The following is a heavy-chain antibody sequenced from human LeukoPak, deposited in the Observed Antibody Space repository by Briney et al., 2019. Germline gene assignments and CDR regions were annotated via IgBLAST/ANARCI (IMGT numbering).Heavy chain of an antibody. J-gene: IGHJ6*02. CDR2: FDPEDGET. D-gene: IGHD1-26*01. CDR3: ATDSTRSRDYYYYGMDV. Sequence: ASVKVSCKVSGYTLTELSMHWVRQAPGKGLEWMGGFDPEDGETIYAQKFQGRVTMTEDTSTDTAYMELSSLRSEDTAVYYCATDSTRSRDYYYYGMDVWGQGTTVTASS. V-gene: IGHV1-24*01. CDR1: GYTLTELS.